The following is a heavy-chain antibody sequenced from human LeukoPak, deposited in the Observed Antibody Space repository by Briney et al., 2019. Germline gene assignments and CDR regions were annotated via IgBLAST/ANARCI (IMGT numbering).Heavy chain of an antibody. Sequence: GGSLRLSCAASGFTFSSYSMNWVRQAPGKGLEWVSAISGSGGSTYYADSVKGRFTISRDNSKNTLYLQMNSLRAEDTAVYYCAKGAHYDPSHFDYWGQGTLVTVSS. D-gene: IGHD3-22*01. CDR3: AKGAHYDPSHFDY. J-gene: IGHJ4*02. CDR1: GFTFSSYS. CDR2: ISGSGGST. V-gene: IGHV3-23*01.